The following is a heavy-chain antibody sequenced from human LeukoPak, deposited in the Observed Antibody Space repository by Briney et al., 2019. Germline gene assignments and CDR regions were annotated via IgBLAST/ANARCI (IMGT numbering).Heavy chain of an antibody. CDR3: ARQGRGDYYYDSSGID. J-gene: IGHJ4*02. CDR1: GFTFSGYY. Sequence: GGSLRLSFAASGFTFSGYYMHWVRQAPGKGLVWVSRINSDGSSTNYADSVKGRFTISRDNSKNTLYLQMNSLRAEDTAVYYCARQGRGDYYYDSSGIDWGQGTLVTVSS. V-gene: IGHV3-74*01. D-gene: IGHD3-22*01. CDR2: INSDGSST.